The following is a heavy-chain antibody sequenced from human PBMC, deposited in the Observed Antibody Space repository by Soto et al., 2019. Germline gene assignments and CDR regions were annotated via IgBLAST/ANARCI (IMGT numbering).Heavy chain of an antibody. Sequence: EVQLLESGGGLVQPGGSLRLSCAASGFTFSSYAMSWVRQAPGKGLEWVSAISGSGGSTYYADSVKGRFTISRDNSKNTLYLQMNSLSAEDTAVYYCAKDMVRGVIPPIRDYWGQGTLVTVSS. CDR1: GFTFSSYA. V-gene: IGHV3-23*01. CDR2: ISGSGGST. J-gene: IGHJ4*02. CDR3: AKDMVRGVIPPIRDY. D-gene: IGHD3-10*01.